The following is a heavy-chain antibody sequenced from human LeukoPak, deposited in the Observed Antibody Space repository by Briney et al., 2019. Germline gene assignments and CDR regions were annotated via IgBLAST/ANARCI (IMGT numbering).Heavy chain of an antibody. V-gene: IGHV3-7*01. CDR2: IKPDGSDK. CDR1: GFTLRNYW. D-gene: IGHD4-17*01. J-gene: IGHJ4*02. CDR3: VEGPTVTTH. Sequence: GGSLRLSCAASGFTLRNYWMTWVRQLPGKGLEWVANIKPDGSDKYYVDSVKGRFTISRDNAQHSLFLQMTSRSAEDPPVSFWVEGPTVTTHWGQGTLVTVSS.